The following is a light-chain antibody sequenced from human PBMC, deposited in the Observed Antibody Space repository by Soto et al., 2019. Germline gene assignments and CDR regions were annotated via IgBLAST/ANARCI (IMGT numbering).Light chain of an antibody. Sequence: DIQMTQSPSSLSASVGDRVTITCRASQSISSYLNWYQQKPGKAPKLLIYAASSLQSGVPSRFSGSGSGTDFTLTTSSLQPEDFANYYCQQSYSTAPWTFGQGTKVDIK. CDR3: QQSYSTAPWT. J-gene: IGKJ1*01. CDR1: QSISSY. V-gene: IGKV1-39*01. CDR2: AAS.